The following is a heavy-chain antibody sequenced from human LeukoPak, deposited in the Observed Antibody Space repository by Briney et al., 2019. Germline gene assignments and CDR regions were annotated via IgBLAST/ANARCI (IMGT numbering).Heavy chain of an antibody. CDR1: GGSFSGYY. CDR3: ARHVRGVVTLFDY. Sequence: SETLSLTCAVYGGSFSGYYWSWIRQPPGKGLEWIGEINHSGSTNYNPSLKSRVTISVDTSKNQFSLKLSSVTAADTAVYYCARHVRGVVTLFDYWGQGTLVTVSS. J-gene: IGHJ4*02. D-gene: IGHD3-10*02. CDR2: INHSGST. V-gene: IGHV4-34*01.